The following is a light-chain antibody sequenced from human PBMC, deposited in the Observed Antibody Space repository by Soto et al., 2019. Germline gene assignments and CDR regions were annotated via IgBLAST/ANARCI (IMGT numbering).Light chain of an antibody. J-gene: IGLJ3*02. CDR3: KSYDSSLSDWV. V-gene: IGLV1-40*01. Sequence: QAVVTQPPSVSGAPGQRVTISCTGSSSNIGSGYDVHWYQQLPGTAPKLLIYGNTNRPSGVPDRFSGSNSGTSASLAITGLQAEDEADYYCKSYDSSLSDWVFGGGTKVTVL. CDR2: GNT. CDR1: SSNIGSGYD.